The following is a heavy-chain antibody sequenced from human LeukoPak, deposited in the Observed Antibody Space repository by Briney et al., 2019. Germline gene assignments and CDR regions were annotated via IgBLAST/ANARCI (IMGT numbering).Heavy chain of an antibody. Sequence: GGSLRLSCAASGFTFSSYAMHWVRQAPGKGLEWLAGTSDDGTKTYYAQSVKGRFTISRDNSKNMLFLQMNSLRSEDTAIYYCARRDNFEYWGQGTLVTVSS. D-gene: IGHD2-15*01. CDR3: ARRDNFEY. CDR1: GFTFSSYA. J-gene: IGHJ4*02. CDR2: TSDDGTKT. V-gene: IGHV3-30*04.